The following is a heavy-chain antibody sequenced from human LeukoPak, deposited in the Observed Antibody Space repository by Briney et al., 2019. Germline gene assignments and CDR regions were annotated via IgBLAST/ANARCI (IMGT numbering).Heavy chain of an antibody. D-gene: IGHD3-22*01. CDR3: ARSGGVVGYYVYYYYYYMDV. J-gene: IGHJ6*03. CDR1: GGSFSGYY. V-gene: IGHV4-34*01. Sequence: PSETLSLTCAVYGGSFSGYYWSWIRQPPGKGLEWIGEINHRGSTNYNPPLKSRVTISVDTPKNPFSLKLSSVTAADTAVYDCARSGGVVGYYVYYYYYYMDVWGKGTTVTVSS. CDR2: INHRGST.